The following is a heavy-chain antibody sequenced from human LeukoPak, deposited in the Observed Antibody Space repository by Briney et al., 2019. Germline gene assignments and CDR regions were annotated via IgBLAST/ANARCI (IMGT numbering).Heavy chain of an antibody. CDR3: ARDISGSGSDY. CDR1: GYTFTSYD. D-gene: IGHD6-19*01. V-gene: IGHV1-8*01. J-gene: IGHJ4*02. CDR2: MNPNSGNT. Sequence: GASVKVSCKASGYTFTSYDINWVRQATGQGLEWMGWMNPNSGNTGYAQKFQGRVTMTRNTSISTAYMELRSLRSDDTAVYYCARDISGSGSDYWGQGTLVTVSS.